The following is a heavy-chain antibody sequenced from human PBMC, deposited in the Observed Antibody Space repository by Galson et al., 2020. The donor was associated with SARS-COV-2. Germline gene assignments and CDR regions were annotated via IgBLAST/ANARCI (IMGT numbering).Heavy chain of an antibody. CDR2: ISYDGSNQ. CDR3: AKDLDSGNYPEYLQH. V-gene: IGHV3-30*18. D-gene: IGHD1-26*01. Sequence: GGSLRLSCAASGFTFSSYGMHWVRQAPGKGLEWVALISYDGSNQYDGDSVKGRLTISRDNSKNTVYLQMHSLTPEDTAIYYCAKDLDSGNYPEYLQHWGQGTLVTVSS. CDR1: GFTFSSYG. J-gene: IGHJ1*01.